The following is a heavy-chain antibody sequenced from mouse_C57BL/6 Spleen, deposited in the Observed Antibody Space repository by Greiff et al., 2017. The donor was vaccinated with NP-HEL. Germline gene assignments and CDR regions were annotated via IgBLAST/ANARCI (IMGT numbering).Heavy chain of an antibody. CDR3: ARRYYYGSYWYFDV. CDR2: INPGSGGT. J-gene: IGHJ1*03. Sequence: VQLQQSGAELVRPGTSVKVSCKASGYAFTNYLIEWVKQRPGQGLEWIGVINPGSGGTNYNEKFKGKATLTADKSSSTAYMQLSSLTSEDSAVYFCARRYYYGSYWYFDVWGTGTTVTVSS. D-gene: IGHD1-1*01. CDR1: GYAFTNYL. V-gene: IGHV1-54*01.